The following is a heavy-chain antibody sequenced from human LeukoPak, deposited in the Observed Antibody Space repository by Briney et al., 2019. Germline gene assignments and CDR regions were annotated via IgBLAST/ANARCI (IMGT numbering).Heavy chain of an antibody. Sequence: ASVKVSCKASGYPFTDYSMHWVRQAPGQGLEWMGWINPDSGGITYAQKFQGRVTLTRDTSINTAYMELSRLRCEDTGVYYCASEVIAGGLDAFDFWGQGTMVTVS. CDR1: GYPFTDYS. CDR2: INPDSGGI. CDR3: ASEVIAGGLDAFDF. J-gene: IGHJ3*01. V-gene: IGHV1-2*02. D-gene: IGHD2-21*01.